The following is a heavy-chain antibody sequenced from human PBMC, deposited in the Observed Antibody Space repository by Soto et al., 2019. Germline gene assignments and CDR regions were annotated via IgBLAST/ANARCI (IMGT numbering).Heavy chain of an antibody. V-gene: IGHV1-69*13. Sequence: ASVKVSCKASGGTFSSYAISLVRQAPGQGLEWMGGIIPIFGTANYAQKFQGRVTITADESTSTAYMELSSLTSEDTAVYFCAAEIDDYADFNHWGQGTPVTVSS. CDR1: GGTFSSYA. CDR3: AAEIDDYADFNH. D-gene: IGHD4-17*01. J-gene: IGHJ5*02. CDR2: IIPIFGTA.